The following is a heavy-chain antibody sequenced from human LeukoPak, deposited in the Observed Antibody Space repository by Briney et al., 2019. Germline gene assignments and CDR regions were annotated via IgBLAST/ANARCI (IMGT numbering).Heavy chain of an antibody. CDR3: ARHRGSSYDAFDI. J-gene: IGHJ3*02. CDR1: GGSISRYF. V-gene: IGHV4-59*08. D-gene: IGHD1-26*01. Sequence: SETLSLTCTVSGGSISRYFWTWIRQSPGEGLEWIGYIYYSGSTNYSPSLKSRVTISVDTSSNRFSLKLNSVTAADTAVYYCARHRGSSYDAFDIWGQGTMVTVSS. CDR2: IYYSGST.